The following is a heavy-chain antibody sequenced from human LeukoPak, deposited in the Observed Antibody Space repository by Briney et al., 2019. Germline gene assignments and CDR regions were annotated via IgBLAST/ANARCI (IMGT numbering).Heavy chain of an antibody. D-gene: IGHD4/OR15-4a*01. CDR1: GFTFSSYP. Sequence: AGGSLRLSCAASGFTFSSYPLTWIRQAPGKGLEWVSAIAISGDTTYYADSVKGRFTISRDNSKNTLYLQMNSLRAEDTAIYYCAEDRTTMWGQGTLVTVSS. CDR2: IAISGDTT. J-gene: IGHJ4*02. V-gene: IGHV3-23*01. CDR3: AEDRTTM.